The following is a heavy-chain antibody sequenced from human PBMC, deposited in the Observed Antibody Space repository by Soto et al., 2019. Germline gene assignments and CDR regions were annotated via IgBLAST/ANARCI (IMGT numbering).Heavy chain of an antibody. J-gene: IGHJ1*01. V-gene: IGHV3-48*01. CDR1: GFTFSSYS. CDR2: ISSSSSTI. Sequence: EVQLVESGGGLVQPGGSLRLSCAASGFTFSSYSMNWVRQAPGKGLEWVSYISSSSSTIYYADSVKGRFTISRDNAKNSLYLQMNSLRAEDTAVYYCARDPYYVKTVGVGRYFQHWGQGTLVTVSS. CDR3: ARDPYYVKTVGVGRYFQH. D-gene: IGHD3-10*02.